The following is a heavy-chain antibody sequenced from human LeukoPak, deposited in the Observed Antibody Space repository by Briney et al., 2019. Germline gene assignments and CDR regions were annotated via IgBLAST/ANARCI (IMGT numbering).Heavy chain of an antibody. V-gene: IGHV3-21*05. CDR2: TRGSGSGMGSGN. D-gene: IGHD7-27*01. Sequence: GGSLRLSCAASGFAFSDYSLNWVRQAPGKGLEWVANTRGSGSGMGSGNYYAGSVKSRFPISRDNAKSSLYLQMNSLRAEDTAFYYCARDDNWGFDYWGQGALVTVSS. J-gene: IGHJ4*02. CDR3: ARDDNWGFDY. CDR1: GFAFSDYS.